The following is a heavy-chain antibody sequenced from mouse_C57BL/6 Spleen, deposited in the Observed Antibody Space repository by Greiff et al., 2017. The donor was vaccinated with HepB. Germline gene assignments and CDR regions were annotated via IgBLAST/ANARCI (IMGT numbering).Heavy chain of an antibody. CDR2: IDPSDSYT. CDR3: ARVGGNPYAMDY. J-gene: IGHJ4*01. D-gene: IGHD2-1*01. Sequence: QVQLQQPGAELVKPGASVKLSCKASGYTFTSYWMQWVKQRPGQGLEWIGEIDPSDSYTNYNQKFKGKATLTVDTSSSTAYMQLSSLTSEDSSVYYCARVGGNPYAMDYWGQGTSVTVSS. CDR1: GYTFTSYW. V-gene: IGHV1-50*01.